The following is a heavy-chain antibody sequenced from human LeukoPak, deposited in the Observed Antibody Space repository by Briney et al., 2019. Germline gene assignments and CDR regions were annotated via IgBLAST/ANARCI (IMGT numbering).Heavy chain of an antibody. J-gene: IGHJ4*02. CDR1: GGSISSYY. CDR3: ARESEAYCGGDCYSLDY. CDR2: IYYSGST. V-gene: IGHV4-59*01. Sequence: SETLSLTCTVSGGSISSYYWSWIRQPPGKGLEWIGYIYYSGSTNYNPSLKSRVTISVDTSKNQFSLKLSSVTAADTAVYYCARESEAYCGGDCYSLDYWGQGTLVTVSS. D-gene: IGHD2-21*01.